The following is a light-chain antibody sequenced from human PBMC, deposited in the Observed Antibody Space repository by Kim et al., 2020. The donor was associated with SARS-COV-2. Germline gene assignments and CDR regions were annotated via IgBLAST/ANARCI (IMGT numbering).Light chain of an antibody. Sequence: SLSPGESATLSCRASQSFSSYLAWYQQKPGQAPRLLIYDASNRATGIPARFSGSGSGTDFTLTISSLEPEDFAVYYCQQRSNWPTFGPGTKVDIK. CDR2: DAS. CDR1: QSFSSY. J-gene: IGKJ3*01. V-gene: IGKV3-11*01. CDR3: QQRSNWPT.